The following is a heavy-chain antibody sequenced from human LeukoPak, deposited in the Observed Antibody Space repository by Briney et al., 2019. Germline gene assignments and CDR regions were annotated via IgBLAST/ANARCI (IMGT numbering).Heavy chain of an antibody. J-gene: IGHJ4*02. Sequence: GGSLRLSCAASGFTFSSYAMSWVRQAPGKGLEWVSAISGSGGSTYYADSVKGRFTISRDNSKNTLYLQMNSLRAEDTAVYYCARHVSGDGYQGLDYFDYWGQGTLVTVSS. D-gene: IGHD5-24*01. CDR1: GFTFSSYA. V-gene: IGHV3-23*01. CDR2: ISGSGGST. CDR3: ARHVSGDGYQGLDYFDY.